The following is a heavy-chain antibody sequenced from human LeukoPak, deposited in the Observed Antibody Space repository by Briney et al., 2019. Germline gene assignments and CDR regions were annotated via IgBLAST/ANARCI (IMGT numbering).Heavy chain of an antibody. Sequence: GASVKVSCKAPGYTFTSYDINWVRQATGQGLEWMGWMNPNSGNTGYAQKFQGRVTMTRNTSISTAYMELSSLRSEDTAVYYCARGPGNIIYYYYGMDVWGQGTTVTVSS. D-gene: IGHD1/OR15-1a*01. CDR1: GYTFTSYD. J-gene: IGHJ6*02. CDR3: ARGPGNIIYYYYGMDV. CDR2: MNPNSGNT. V-gene: IGHV1-8*01.